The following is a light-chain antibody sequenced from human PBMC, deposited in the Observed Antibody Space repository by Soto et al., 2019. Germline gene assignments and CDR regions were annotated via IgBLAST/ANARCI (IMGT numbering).Light chain of an antibody. Sequence: QSALTQPASVSGSPGQSITISCTGSSSDVGNFDYVSWYQQHPGKAPKLIIYDVTNRPSGVSNRFSASKSGNTASLTISGLQAEDEADYYCSSYTSTGSTLVVFGGGIKLTVL. CDR1: SSDVGNFDY. CDR3: SSYTSTGSTLVV. CDR2: DVT. J-gene: IGLJ2*01. V-gene: IGLV2-14*03.